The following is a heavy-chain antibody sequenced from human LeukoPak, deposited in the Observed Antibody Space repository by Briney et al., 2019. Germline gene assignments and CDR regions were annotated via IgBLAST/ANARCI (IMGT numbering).Heavy chain of an antibody. D-gene: IGHD6-13*01. Sequence: SETLSLTCTVSGGSISSHYWSWIRQPPGRGLEWIGYIYYSGTTNYNPSLKSRVTISVDTSKNQFSLKLSSVTAADTAVYYCARGVYIAAAQYGYWGQGTLVTVSS. CDR2: IYYSGTT. V-gene: IGHV4-59*11. CDR1: GGSISSHY. CDR3: ARGVYIAAAQYGY. J-gene: IGHJ4*02.